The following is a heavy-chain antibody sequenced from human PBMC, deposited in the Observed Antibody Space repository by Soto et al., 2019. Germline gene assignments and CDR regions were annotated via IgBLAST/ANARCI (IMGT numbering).Heavy chain of an antibody. CDR2: IVVASGRT. CDR3: SADHPHTAIGWPV. CDR1: GFDFGSFG. V-gene: IGHV1-58*02. Sequence: QMQLVQSAPEVKKPGTSVRVSCKASGFDFGSFGIQFLRQTRGRGLEWIGWIVVASGRTNYARQFQGRVAFSRDMSSTTAYMDLYDLKSDDTAVYFCSADHPHTAIGWPVWGQGPTVTVSS. J-gene: IGHJ6*02.